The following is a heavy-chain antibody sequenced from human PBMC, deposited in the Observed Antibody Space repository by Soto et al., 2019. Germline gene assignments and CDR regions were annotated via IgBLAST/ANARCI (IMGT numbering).Heavy chain of an antibody. CDR2: INAGNGNT. J-gene: IGHJ4*02. V-gene: IGHV1-3*01. Sequence: ASVKVSCKASGYTFTSYAMHWVRQAPGQRLEWMGWINAGNGNTKYSQKFQGRVNITRDTSASTAYMELSSLRSEDTAVYYCARDRGRAAVIAVAGSSGYWGQGTLVTVSS. CDR3: ARDRGRAAVIAVAGSSGY. D-gene: IGHD6-19*01. CDR1: GYTFTSYA.